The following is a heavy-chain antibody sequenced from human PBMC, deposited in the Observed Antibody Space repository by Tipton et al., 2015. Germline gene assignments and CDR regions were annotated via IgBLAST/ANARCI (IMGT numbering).Heavy chain of an antibody. D-gene: IGHD7-27*01. Sequence: QSGAEVKKPGASVKVSCKASGFTFISYAISWVRQAPGQGLEWMGYISAYSDNTNYAQKLQGRVTTTTDTSTSTAYMELRSLRSDDAAVYYCARDLKNWDYGLAGMGVWGQGTTVTVSS. V-gene: IGHV1-18*01. J-gene: IGHJ6*02. CDR2: ISAYSDNT. CDR3: ARDLKNWDYGLAGMGV. CDR1: GFTFISYA.